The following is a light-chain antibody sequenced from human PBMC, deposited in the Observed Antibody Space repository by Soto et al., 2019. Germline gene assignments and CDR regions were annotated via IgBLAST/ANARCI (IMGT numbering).Light chain of an antibody. Sequence: EIVLTQSPATLSLSPGERATLSCRASQSVSGTLAWYQQKPGQTPRLLIYAVSSRAAGIPARFSGSGSGTDFSLTITSLESEDFADYYCQQAVTFGQGTKVDIK. J-gene: IGKJ2*01. CDR1: QSVSGT. CDR3: QQAVT. CDR2: AVS. V-gene: IGKV3-11*01.